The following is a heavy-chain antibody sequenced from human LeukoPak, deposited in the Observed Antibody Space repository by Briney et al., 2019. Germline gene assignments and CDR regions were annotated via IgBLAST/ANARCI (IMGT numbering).Heavy chain of an antibody. CDR2: MNPNSGNT. CDR3: ARGGGGSGYYYYYYMDV. CDR1: GYTFTSYD. Sequence: ASVKVSCKASGYTFTSYDINWVRQATGQGLEWMGWMNPNSGNTGYAQKFQGRVTITRNTSISTAYMELSSLRSEDTAVYYCARGGGGSGYYYYYYMDVWGKGTTVTVSS. J-gene: IGHJ6*03. V-gene: IGHV1-8*03. D-gene: IGHD2-15*01.